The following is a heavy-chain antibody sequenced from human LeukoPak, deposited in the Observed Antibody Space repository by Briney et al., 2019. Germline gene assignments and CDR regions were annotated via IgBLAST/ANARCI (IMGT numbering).Heavy chain of an antibody. D-gene: IGHD2-21*02. CDR1: GGSISSSSYY. CDR3: ARAGVAGPYCGGDCYLAWFDP. J-gene: IGHJ5*02. Sequence: PSETLSLTCTVSGGSISSSSYYWGWIRQPPGKGLEWIGSIYYSGSTYYNPSLKSRVTISVDTSKNQFSLKLSSVTAADTAVYYCARAGVAGPYCGGDCYLAWFDPWGQGTLVTVSS. V-gene: IGHV4-39*07. CDR2: IYYSGST.